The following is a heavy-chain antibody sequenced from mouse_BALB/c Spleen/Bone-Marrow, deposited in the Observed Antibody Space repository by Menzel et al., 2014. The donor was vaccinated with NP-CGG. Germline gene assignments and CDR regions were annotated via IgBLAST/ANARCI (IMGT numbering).Heavy chain of an antibody. D-gene: IGHD1-1*01. CDR2: IWAGGST. CDR1: GFSLTSFG. CDR3: ARDRYYYGSPYWYFDV. Sequence: VQLQESGPGLVAPSQRLSITCTVSGFSLTSFGLHWVRQPPGKGLEWLGVIWAGGSTNYYSALRSRLSISKDNSKSQVFLKMNSLQTDDTAMYYCARDRYYYGSPYWYFDVWGAGTTVTVSS. J-gene: IGHJ1*01. V-gene: IGHV2-9*02.